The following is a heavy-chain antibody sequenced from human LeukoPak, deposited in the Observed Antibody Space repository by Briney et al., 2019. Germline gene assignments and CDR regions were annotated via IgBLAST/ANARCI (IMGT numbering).Heavy chain of an antibody. Sequence: GGPLRLSCAASGFTFSSYSMSWVRQAPGKGLEWVASISGSGGSTYYADSVKGRFTISRDNYNNTLYLQMNSLRAEDTAVYYCAKVRELRFLEWLGTLDYWGQGTLVTVSS. CDR3: AKVRELRFLEWLGTLDY. CDR2: ISGSGGST. CDR1: GFTFSSYS. J-gene: IGHJ4*02. D-gene: IGHD3-3*01. V-gene: IGHV3-23*01.